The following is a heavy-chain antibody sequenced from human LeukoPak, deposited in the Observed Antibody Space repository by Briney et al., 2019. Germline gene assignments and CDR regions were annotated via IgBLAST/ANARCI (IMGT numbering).Heavy chain of an antibody. Sequence: PGRSLRLSCAASGFTFSSYDMHWVRQAPGKGLEWVAVISYDGSNKYYADSVKGRFTISRDNSKNTLYLQMNSLRAEDTAVYYCASAVAGTDYFDYWGQGTLVTVSS. J-gene: IGHJ4*02. CDR3: ASAVAGTDYFDY. V-gene: IGHV3-30*04. CDR2: ISYDGSNK. D-gene: IGHD6-19*01. CDR1: GFTFSSYD.